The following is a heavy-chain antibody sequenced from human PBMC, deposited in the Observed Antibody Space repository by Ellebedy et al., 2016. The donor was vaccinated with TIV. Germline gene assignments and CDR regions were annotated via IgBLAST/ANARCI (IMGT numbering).Heavy chain of an antibody. Sequence: MPSETLSLTCTVSGGSISGYYWSWIRQLPGKGLEWIGYISHTGSTTLNASLTSRVSIFVHTSNNQLSLELGSVTAADTAVYYCARATNAAMTGYYRGGFYYMDVWGKGTTVTVSS. CDR2: ISHTGST. V-gene: IGHV4-59*01. J-gene: IGHJ6*03. D-gene: IGHD3-9*01. CDR3: ARATNAAMTGYYRGGFYYMDV. CDR1: GGSISGYY.